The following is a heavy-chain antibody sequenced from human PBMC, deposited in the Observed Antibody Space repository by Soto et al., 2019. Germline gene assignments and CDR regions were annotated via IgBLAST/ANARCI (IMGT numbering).Heavy chain of an antibody. CDR3: ARDGYYYDSSGYQSVYYFDY. V-gene: IGHV4-59*01. CDR1: GGSISSYY. J-gene: IGHJ4*02. D-gene: IGHD3-22*01. CDR2: IYFSGST. Sequence: QVQLQESGPGLVKPSETLSLTCTVSGGSISSYYWSWIRQPPGKGLEWIGYIYFSGSTNYNPSLKSRVTISVDTSKNQFSLQLSSVTAADTAVYYCARDGYYYDSSGYQSVYYFDYWGQGTRVTVSS.